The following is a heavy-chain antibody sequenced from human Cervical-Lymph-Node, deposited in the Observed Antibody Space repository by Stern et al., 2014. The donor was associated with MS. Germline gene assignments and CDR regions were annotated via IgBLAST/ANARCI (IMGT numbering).Heavy chain of an antibody. D-gene: IGHD3-9*01. CDR1: GGSISRSSFY. Sequence: VQLVESGPGLVKPSQTLSFTCTVSGGSISRSSFYWTWIRQPAGKGLEWIGHIYTSGTTNFNPSLESRVSLSVDASKNQFSLHLRSVTAADTAVYYCARGRFDFPSYYFGLDVWGQGTTVTVSS. CDR3: ARGRFDFPSYYFGLDV. V-gene: IGHV4-61*02. CDR2: IYTSGTT. J-gene: IGHJ6*02.